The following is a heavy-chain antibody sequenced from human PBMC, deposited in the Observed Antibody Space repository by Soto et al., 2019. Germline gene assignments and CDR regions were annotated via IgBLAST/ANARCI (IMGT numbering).Heavy chain of an antibody. V-gene: IGHV3-23*01. CDR3: AKDDRQDGSINFDC. J-gene: IGHJ4*02. CDR2: ISGSGGST. D-gene: IGHD3-16*02. Sequence: GGSLRLSCAASGFTFSSYAMSWVRQAPGKGLEWVSAISGSGGSTYYADSVKGRFTISRDNSKNTLYLQVNSLRAEDTAIYYCAKDDRQDGSINFDCWGQGTLVTVSS. CDR1: GFTFSSYA.